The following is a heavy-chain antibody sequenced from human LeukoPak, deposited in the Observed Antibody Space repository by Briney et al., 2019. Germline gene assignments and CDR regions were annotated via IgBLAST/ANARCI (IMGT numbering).Heavy chain of an antibody. CDR2: ISGSGGST. CDR3: AKQAGSAGYYGSGSYYDY. D-gene: IGHD3-10*01. Sequence: PGGSLRLSCAASGFTFSSYAMGWVRQAPGKGLEWVSAISGSGGSTYYADSVKGRFTISRDNSKNTLYLQMNSLRAEDTAVYYCAKQAGSAGYYGSGSYYDYWGQGTLVTVSS. J-gene: IGHJ4*02. V-gene: IGHV3-23*01. CDR1: GFTFSSYA.